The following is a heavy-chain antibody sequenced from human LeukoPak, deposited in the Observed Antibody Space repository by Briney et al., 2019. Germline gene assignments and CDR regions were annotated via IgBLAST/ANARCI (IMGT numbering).Heavy chain of an antibody. CDR3: ARAVTYSYAHDY. CDR1: GGSISSGGYY. CDR2: IYYSGST. Sequence: KPSQTLSLTCTVSGGSISSGGYYWSWIRQHPGKGLEWIGYIYYSGSTYYNPSLKSRVTISVDTSKNQFSLKLSSVAAADTAVYYCARAVTYSYAHDYWGQGTLVTVSS. D-gene: IGHD5-18*01. J-gene: IGHJ4*02. V-gene: IGHV4-31*03.